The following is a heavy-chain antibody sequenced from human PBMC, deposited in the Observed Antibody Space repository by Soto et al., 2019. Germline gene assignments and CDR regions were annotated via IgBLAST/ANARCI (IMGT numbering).Heavy chain of an antibody. D-gene: IGHD3-22*01. CDR1: GFTFSSYG. Sequence: GGSLRLSCAASGFTFSSYGMHWVRQAPGKGLEWVAVIWYDGSNKYYADSVKGRFTISRDNSKNTLYLQMNSLRAEDTAVYYCAREDDSSGYREHAFDIWGQGTMVTVS. J-gene: IGHJ3*02. CDR3: AREDDSSGYREHAFDI. CDR2: IWYDGSNK. V-gene: IGHV3-33*01.